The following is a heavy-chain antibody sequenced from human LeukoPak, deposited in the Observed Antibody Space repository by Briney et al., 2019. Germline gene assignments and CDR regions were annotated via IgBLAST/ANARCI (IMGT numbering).Heavy chain of an antibody. V-gene: IGHV1-46*01. CDR3: ARDPTRGYSYGTALDY. CDR2: INPSGGST. Sequence: ASVKVSCKASGYTFTSYYMHWVRQAPGQGREWMGIINPSGGSTSYAQKFQGRVTMTRDTSTSTVYMELSSLRSEDTAVYYCARDPTRGYSYGTALDYWGQGTLVTVSS. D-gene: IGHD5-18*01. CDR1: GYTFTSYY. J-gene: IGHJ4*02.